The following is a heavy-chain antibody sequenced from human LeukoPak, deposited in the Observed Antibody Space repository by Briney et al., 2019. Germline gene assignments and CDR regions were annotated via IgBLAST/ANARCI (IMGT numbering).Heavy chain of an antibody. D-gene: IGHD5-18*01. CDR3: ARDQTRGYPGY. CDR1: RGIFSSYA. CDR2: IIPIVNIP. Sequence: SVKVSCKASRGIFSSYAITWVRQAPGQGLEWMGRIIPIVNIPNYAQKFQGRLTITVDKPTSSSYMELTSLTAEDTAVYFCARDQTRGYPGYWGQGTLVAVSS. V-gene: IGHV1-69*04. J-gene: IGHJ4*02.